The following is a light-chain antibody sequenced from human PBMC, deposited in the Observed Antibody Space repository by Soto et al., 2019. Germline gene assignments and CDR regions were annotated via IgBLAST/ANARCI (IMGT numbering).Light chain of an antibody. CDR1: QSISSW. Sequence: DIQMTQSPSTLSASVGDRVTITCRASQSISSWLAWYQQKPGKAPKLLIYKASSLESGVPSRFSGSESGTEFTLTISSLQPDDFATYYCQQHNSYPFTFGPGTKVDI. J-gene: IGKJ3*01. CDR3: QQHNSYPFT. V-gene: IGKV1-5*03. CDR2: KAS.